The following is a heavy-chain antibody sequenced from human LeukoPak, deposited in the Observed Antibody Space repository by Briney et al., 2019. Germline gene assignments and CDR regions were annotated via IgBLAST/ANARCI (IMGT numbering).Heavy chain of an antibody. CDR1: GYSFTNYY. Sequence: ASVKVSCKASGYSFTNYYMHWVRHVPGQGPEWMGLINPSGGTKYAQRFQDRVTMTRDMSTSTIYMELSSLTSEDRAVYYCASSRGLLPLEYYFDYWGQGTLVTVSS. CDR3: ASSRGLLPLEYYFDY. CDR2: INPSGGT. D-gene: IGHD1-26*01. J-gene: IGHJ4*02. V-gene: IGHV1-46*01.